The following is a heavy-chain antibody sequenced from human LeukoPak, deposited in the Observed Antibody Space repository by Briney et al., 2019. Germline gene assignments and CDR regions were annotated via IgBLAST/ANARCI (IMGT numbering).Heavy chain of an antibody. V-gene: IGHV3-23*01. CDR2: ISISGGST. J-gene: IGHJ4*02. D-gene: IGHD1-26*01. CDR3: AKDTAPLGATKEFDH. CDR1: GFTFSSYA. Sequence: GGSLRLSCAASGFTFSSYAMSWVRQAPGKGLEWVSTISISGGSTYYADSVKGRFTISRDNSKNTLYLQMNSLRAEDTAVYYCAKDTAPLGATKEFDHWGQGTLVTVSS.